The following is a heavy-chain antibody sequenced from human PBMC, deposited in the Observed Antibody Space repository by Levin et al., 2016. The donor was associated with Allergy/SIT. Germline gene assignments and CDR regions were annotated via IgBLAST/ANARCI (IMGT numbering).Heavy chain of an antibody. CDR1: GSTFSSYA. J-gene: IGHJ3*02. CDR2: LSGSGDSI. V-gene: IGHV3-23*01. Sequence: GESLKISCAASGSTFSSYALNWVRQAPGKGLEWVAALSGSGDSIYHADSVKGRFTISRDNSNDTLYLQMTSLRAEDTAVYYCARSIRYNWRTTNHYDFDIWGRGTMVTVSS. CDR3: ARSIRYNWRTTNHYDFDI. D-gene: IGHD1-20*01.